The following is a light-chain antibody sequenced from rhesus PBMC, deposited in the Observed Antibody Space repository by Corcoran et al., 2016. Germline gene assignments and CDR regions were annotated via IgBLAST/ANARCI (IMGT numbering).Light chain of an antibody. Sequence: DIQMTQSPSSLSAPVGDTVAITCRASQGISSWLAWYQQKPGKAPNLLIYKAAILQSGVPSRFSGSGSGTDFTLAISSLQSEDLATYCCQQYNSRPFAFGPGSKLDI. J-gene: IGKJ3*01. V-gene: IGKV1-21*01. CDR3: QQYNSRPFA. CDR1: QGISSW. CDR2: KAA.